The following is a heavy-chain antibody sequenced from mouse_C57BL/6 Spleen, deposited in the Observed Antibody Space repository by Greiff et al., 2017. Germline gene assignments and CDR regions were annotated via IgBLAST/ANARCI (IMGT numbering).Heavy chain of an antibody. CDR3: ARGDDYDEYYYAMDY. D-gene: IGHD2-4*01. CDR2: IYPGSGNT. J-gene: IGHJ4*01. V-gene: IGHV1-76*01. Sequence: VQRVESGAELVRPGASVKLSCKASGYTFTDYYINWVKQRPGQGLEWIARIYPGSGNTYYNEKFKGKATLTAEKSSSTAYMQLSSLTSEDSAVYFCARGDDYDEYYYAMDYWGQGTSVTVSS. CDR1: GYTFTDYY.